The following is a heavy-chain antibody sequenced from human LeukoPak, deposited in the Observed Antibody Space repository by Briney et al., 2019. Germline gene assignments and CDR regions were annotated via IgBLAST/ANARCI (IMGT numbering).Heavy chain of an antibody. CDR1: GFSLSRHG. Sequence: GGSLRLSCSTSGFSLSRHGMHWVRQAPGQGLEWVAFILSDGSYEYYADSVKGRFTISRDTSRNTLFLQMNSLRAEDTAVYYCARRGSGWPVDYWGQGTLVTVSS. CDR2: ILSDGSYE. CDR3: ARRGSGWPVDY. V-gene: IGHV3-30*12. D-gene: IGHD6-19*01. J-gene: IGHJ4*02.